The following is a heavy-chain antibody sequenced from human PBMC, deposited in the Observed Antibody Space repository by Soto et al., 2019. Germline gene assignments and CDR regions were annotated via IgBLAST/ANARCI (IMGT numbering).Heavy chain of an antibody. Sequence: QVQLQESGPGLVKPSQTLSLTCTVSGGSISSGGYYWSWIRQHPGKGLEWIGYIYYGGSTYYNPSLKSRVTISADTSKNQFSLKLSSVTAADTAVYYCARETVIIANFFDYWGQGTLVTVSS. CDR2: IYYGGST. CDR3: ARETVIIANFFDY. J-gene: IGHJ4*02. CDR1: GGSISSGGYY. V-gene: IGHV4-31*03. D-gene: IGHD3-10*01.